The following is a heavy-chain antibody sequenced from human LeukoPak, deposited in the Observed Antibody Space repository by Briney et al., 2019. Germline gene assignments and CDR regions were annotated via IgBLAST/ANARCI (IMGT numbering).Heavy chain of an antibody. CDR1: GYTFTSYY. CDR3: ARDRSITIFGVVRGGAFDI. Sequence: GASVKVSCKASGYTFTSYYMHWVRQAPGQGLEWMGIINPSGGSTSYAQKFQGRVTMTRDMSTSTVYMELSSLRSEDTAVYYCARDRSITIFGVVRGGAFDIWGQGTMVTVSS. J-gene: IGHJ3*02. CDR2: INPSGGST. V-gene: IGHV1-46*01. D-gene: IGHD3-3*01.